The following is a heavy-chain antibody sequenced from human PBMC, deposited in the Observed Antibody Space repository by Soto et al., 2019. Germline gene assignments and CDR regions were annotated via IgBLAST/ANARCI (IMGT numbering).Heavy chain of an antibody. V-gene: IGHV3-30*18. CDR2: VSHDGRNT. D-gene: IGHD6-19*01. CDR1: GFNFNDFA. Sequence: GGALRLSCAAFGFNFNDFAMHWVPQAPGKGLEWVAVVSHDGRNTHYADSVKGRFTISRDSSKNTVSLEMTSLRAEDTAVYYCAKGGRQWLVTSDFNYWGQGALVTVSS. J-gene: IGHJ4*02. CDR3: AKGGRQWLVTSDFNY.